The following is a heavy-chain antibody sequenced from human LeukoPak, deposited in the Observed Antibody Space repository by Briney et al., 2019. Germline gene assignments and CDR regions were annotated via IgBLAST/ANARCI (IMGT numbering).Heavy chain of an antibody. D-gene: IGHD2-15*01. J-gene: IGHJ4*02. CDR3: AGGFNGGNDPFDY. CDR2: IIPIFGTA. CDR1: GGTFSSYA. V-gene: IGHV1-69*05. Sequence: SVKVSCKASGGTFSSYAISWVRQAPGQGLEWMGRIIPIFGTANYAQKLQGRVTITTDESTNTAYMELRCLRSEETAVYYFAGGFNGGNDPFDYWGEETLVTVSS.